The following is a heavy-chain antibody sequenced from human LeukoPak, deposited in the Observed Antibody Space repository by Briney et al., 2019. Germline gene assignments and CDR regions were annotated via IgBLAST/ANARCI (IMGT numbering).Heavy chain of an antibody. J-gene: IGHJ4*02. Sequence: ASVKVSFKASVYTFTSYGISWVRQAPGQGLDWMGWISAYNGNTNYSQKLQGRVTMTTDTSTRTAYMELRSLRSDDTAVYYCASVLDFWSGYYPDYWGQGTLVTVSS. CDR2: ISAYNGNT. V-gene: IGHV1-18*01. CDR3: ASVLDFWSGYYPDY. D-gene: IGHD3-3*01. CDR1: VYTFTSYG.